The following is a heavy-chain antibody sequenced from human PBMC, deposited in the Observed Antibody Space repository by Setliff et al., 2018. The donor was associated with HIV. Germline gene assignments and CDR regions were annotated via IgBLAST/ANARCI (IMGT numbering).Heavy chain of an antibody. D-gene: IGHD3-16*01. CDR2: INAGNGIT. CDR3: ASQTGGRRAFEI. CDR1: GYTFSTYA. V-gene: IGHV1-3*01. Sequence: ASVKVSCKASGYTFSTYAIHWVRQAPGQRLEWMGWINAGNGITKYSQKLQGRVTFTRDTFASTAYMELSSLRSEDTAVYYCASQTGGRRAFEIWGQGTVVTVSS. J-gene: IGHJ3*02.